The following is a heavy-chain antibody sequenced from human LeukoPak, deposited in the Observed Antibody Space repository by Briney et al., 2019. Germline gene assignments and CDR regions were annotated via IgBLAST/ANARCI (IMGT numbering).Heavy chain of an antibody. D-gene: IGHD4-11*01. J-gene: IGHJ4*02. V-gene: IGHV3-7*01. CDR2: IKQDGSEK. CDR1: GFTFSSYS. Sequence: GGSLRLSCAASGFTFSSYSMNWVRQAPGKGLEWVANIKQDGSEKYYVDSVKGRFTISRDNAKNSLYLQMNSLRAEDTAVYYCARDPSSNYYLDYWGRGTLVTVSS. CDR3: ARDPSSNYYLDY.